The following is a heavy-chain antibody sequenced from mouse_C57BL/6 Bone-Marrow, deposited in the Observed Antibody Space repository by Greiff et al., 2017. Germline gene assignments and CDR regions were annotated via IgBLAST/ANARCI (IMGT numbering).Heavy chain of an antibody. V-gene: IGHV7-3*01. CDR3: ARYGVFYYAMDY. CDR1: GFTFTDYY. CDR2: IRNKANGYTT. J-gene: IGHJ4*01. Sequence: EVKLVESGGGLVQPGGSLSLSCAASGFTFTDYYMSWVRQPPGKALEWLGFIRNKANGYTTEYSASVKGRFTISRDNSQSILYLQMNALRAEDSATDYCARYGVFYYAMDYWGQGTSVTVSS.